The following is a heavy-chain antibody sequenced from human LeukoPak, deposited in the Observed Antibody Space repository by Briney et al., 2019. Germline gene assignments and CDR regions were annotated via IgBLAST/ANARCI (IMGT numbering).Heavy chain of an antibody. CDR1: GGSFSGYY. CDR2: INHSGST. V-gene: IGHV4-34*01. J-gene: IGHJ4*02. D-gene: IGHD2-2*01. Sequence: SETLSLTCAVYGGSFSGYYWSWIRQPPGKGLEWIGEINHSGSTNYNSSLKSRVTISVDTSKNQFSLKLSSVTAADTAVYYCARDSTMPFDYWGQGTLVTVSS. CDR3: ARDSTMPFDY.